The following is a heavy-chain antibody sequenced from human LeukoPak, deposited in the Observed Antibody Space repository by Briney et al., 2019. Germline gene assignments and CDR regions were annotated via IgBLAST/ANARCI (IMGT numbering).Heavy chain of an antibody. D-gene: IGHD2-2*01. V-gene: IGHV4-59*01. J-gene: IGHJ4*02. Sequence: SETLSLTCSVSGDPISNFYWSWIRQPPGKGLEWIGYIDYSGSTSYNPSLKSRVTISIDTSKNQFSLRLSSVAAADTAVYFCARGLSSTRRESDYWGQGTLVTVSS. CDR3: ARGLSSTRRESDY. CDR1: GDPISNFY. CDR2: IDYSGST.